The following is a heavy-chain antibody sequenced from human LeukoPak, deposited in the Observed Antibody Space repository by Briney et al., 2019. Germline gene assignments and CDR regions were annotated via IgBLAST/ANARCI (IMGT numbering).Heavy chain of an antibody. V-gene: IGHV3-23*01. CDR3: ARAPTKQWLADY. D-gene: IGHD6-19*01. J-gene: IGHJ4*02. Sequence: AGGSLRLSCAASGFTFSSYAMSWVRQAPGKGLEWVSAISGSGGSTYYADSVKGRFTISRDNAKNSLYLQMNSLRAEDTAVYYCARAPTKQWLADYWGQGTLVTVSS. CDR2: ISGSGGST. CDR1: GFTFSSYA.